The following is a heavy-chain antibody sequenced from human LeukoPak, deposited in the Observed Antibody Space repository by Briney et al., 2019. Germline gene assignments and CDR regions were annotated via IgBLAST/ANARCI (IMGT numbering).Heavy chain of an antibody. D-gene: IGHD3-16*01. J-gene: IGHJ3*02. CDR1: GGSISSGSYY. Sequence: SETLSLTCTVSGGSISSGSYYWSWIRQPAGKGLEWIGHIYTSGSTNYNPSLKSRVTISVDTSKNQFSLKLSSVTAADTAVYYCARQATRLKGLRRGAFDIWGQGTMVTVSS. V-gene: IGHV4-61*09. CDR3: ARQATRLKGLRRGAFDI. CDR2: IYTSGST.